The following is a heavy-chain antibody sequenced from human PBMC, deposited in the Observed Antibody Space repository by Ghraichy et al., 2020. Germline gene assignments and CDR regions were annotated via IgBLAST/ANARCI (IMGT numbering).Heavy chain of an antibody. V-gene: IGHV4-31*02. J-gene: IGHJ4*02. CDR3: AGSSSWETIDY. CDR1: GGSISSGGYY. D-gene: IGHD6-13*01. CDR2: IYYSGSP. Sequence: SQTLSLTCTVSGGSISSGGYYWSWIRQHPGKGLEWIGYIYYSGSPYSNPSLKSRVTISVDTSKNQFSLKLRSVTAADTAVYYCAGSSSWETIDYWGQGTLVTVS.